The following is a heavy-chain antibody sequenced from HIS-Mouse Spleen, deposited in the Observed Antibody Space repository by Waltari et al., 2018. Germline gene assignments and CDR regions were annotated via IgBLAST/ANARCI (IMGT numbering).Heavy chain of an antibody. J-gene: IGHJ2*01. CDR1: GGSICSRSYY. CDR2: IYYSGST. CDR3: AREIPYSSSWYDWYFDL. Sequence: QLQLQESGPGLVKPSETLSLTCTVSGGSICSRSYYWGWIRQPPGKGLEWIGSIYYSGSTYYNPSLKSRVTISVDTSKNQFSLKLSSVTAADTAVYYCAREIPYSSSWYDWYFDLWGRGTLVTVSS. D-gene: IGHD6-13*01. V-gene: IGHV4-39*07.